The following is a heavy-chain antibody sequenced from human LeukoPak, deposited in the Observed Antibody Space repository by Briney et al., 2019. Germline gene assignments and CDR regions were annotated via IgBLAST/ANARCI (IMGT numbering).Heavy chain of an antibody. Sequence: GASVRVSYKASGYTFTGYYMHWVRQAPGQGLEWMGWINPNSGGTNYAQKFQGRVTMTRDTAISTAYMELSRLRSDDTAVYYCARATVDTAMVTDGYYFNYWGQGALATVSS. CDR1: GYTFTGYY. J-gene: IGHJ4*02. CDR2: INPNSGGT. CDR3: ARATVDTAMVTDGYYFNY. D-gene: IGHD5-18*01. V-gene: IGHV1-2*02.